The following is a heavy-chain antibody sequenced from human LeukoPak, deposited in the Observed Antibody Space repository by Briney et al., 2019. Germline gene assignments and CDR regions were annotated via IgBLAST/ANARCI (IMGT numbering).Heavy chain of an antibody. Sequence: PSVTLSLTCAVYGGSFSDYYWTWIRQPPGRGLEWIGEINYSGSTDYTPSLKSRVAISVDTSKNQFSLKLSSVTAADTAVYYCARRPVAAANSPLDYWGQGTLVTVSS. D-gene: IGHD6-13*01. V-gene: IGHV4-34*01. CDR2: INYSGST. CDR3: ARRPVAAANSPLDY. CDR1: GGSFSDYY. J-gene: IGHJ4*02.